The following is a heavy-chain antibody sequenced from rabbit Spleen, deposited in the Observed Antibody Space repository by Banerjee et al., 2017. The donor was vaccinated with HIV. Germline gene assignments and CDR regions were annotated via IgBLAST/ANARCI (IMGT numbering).Heavy chain of an antibody. V-gene: IGHV1S45*01. CDR2: IYGNSVGTT. J-gene: IGHJ4*01. CDR1: GFDFSSSYY. Sequence: QQQLEESGGGLVKPGGTLTLTCKASGFDFSSSYYMCWVRQAPGKGLEWIACIYGNSVGTTYYATWAEGRFTGSKSSSTTVTLQMTSLTAADTATYFCVRDTWHFKLWGPGTLVTVS. D-gene: IGHD3-1*01. CDR3: VRDTWHFKL.